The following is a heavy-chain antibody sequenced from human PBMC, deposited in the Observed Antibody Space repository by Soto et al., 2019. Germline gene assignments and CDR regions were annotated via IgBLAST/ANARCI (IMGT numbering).Heavy chain of an antibody. D-gene: IGHD4-17*01. CDR2: VSYDGTNN. V-gene: IGHV3-30-3*01. CDR3: ARDTGTDYGDNSIPCDY. CDR1: GFTFSSFA. J-gene: IGHJ4*02. Sequence: GGSLRLSCAASGFTFSSFAVHWVRQAPGKGLEWVALVSYDGTNNYYADSVKGRFTISRDNSKNTVYLQMSSLRAEDTAIYYCARDTGTDYGDNSIPCDYWGQGTLVTVSS.